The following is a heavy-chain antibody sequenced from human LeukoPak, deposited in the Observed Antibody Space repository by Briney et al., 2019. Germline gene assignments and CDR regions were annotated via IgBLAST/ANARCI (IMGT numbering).Heavy chain of an antibody. CDR1: GGSISGYY. D-gene: IGHD6-13*01. CDR3: AREPYSSSWFDP. Sequence: PSETLSLTCAVYGGSISGYYWSWIRQPPGKGLEWIGEINYSGSTNYNPSLKSRVTMSVDTSKNQFSLKLSSVTAADTAVYYCAREPYSSSWFDPWGQGTLVTVSS. J-gene: IGHJ5*02. V-gene: IGHV4-34*01. CDR2: INYSGST.